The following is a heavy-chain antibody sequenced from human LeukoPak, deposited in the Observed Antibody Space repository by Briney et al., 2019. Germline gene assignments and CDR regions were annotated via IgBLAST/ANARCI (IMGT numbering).Heavy chain of an antibody. V-gene: IGHV1-3*01. CDR3: ARCGPGSTSCYNKGNIGMDV. J-gene: IGHJ6*04. D-gene: IGHD2-2*02. Sequence: ASVKVSCTSSGYTFTSYAMHWVRQAPGQKLEWMGWINAGNGDTKYPQKLQGRVTITRDTSASTAYMELSSLRSEDTAVYYCARCGPGSTSCYNKGNIGMDVWGKGTTVTVSS. CDR2: INAGNGDT. CDR1: GYTFTSYA.